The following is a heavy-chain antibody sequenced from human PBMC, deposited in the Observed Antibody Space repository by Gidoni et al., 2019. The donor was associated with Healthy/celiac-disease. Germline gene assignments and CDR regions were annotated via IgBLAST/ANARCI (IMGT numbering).Heavy chain of an antibody. J-gene: IGHJ6*02. V-gene: IGHV4-34*01. D-gene: IGHD3-16*01. CDR1: GGSFSGYN. CDR3: ARGRFTPYYYYGMDV. CDR2: INHSGST. Sequence: QVQLQQWGAGLLKPSETLSLTCAVYGGSFSGYNWSWIRQPPGKGLEWIGEINHSGSTNYNPSLKSRVTISVDTSKNQFSLKLSSVTAADTAVYYCARGRFTPYYYYGMDVWGQGTTVTVSS.